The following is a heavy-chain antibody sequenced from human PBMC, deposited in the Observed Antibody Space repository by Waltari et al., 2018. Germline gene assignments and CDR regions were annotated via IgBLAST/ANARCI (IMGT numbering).Heavy chain of an antibody. CDR1: GGSFSGYY. J-gene: IGHJ4*02. D-gene: IGHD2-2*01. CDR3: SRENQLLEISFDY. Sequence: QVQLQQWGAGLLKPSETLSLTCAVYGGSFSGYYWSWIHQPPGKGLEWIGEINHSGSTNYNPSLKSRVTISVDTSKNQFSLKLSSVTAADTAVYYCSRENQLLEISFDYWGQGTLVTVSS. V-gene: IGHV4-34*01. CDR2: INHSGST.